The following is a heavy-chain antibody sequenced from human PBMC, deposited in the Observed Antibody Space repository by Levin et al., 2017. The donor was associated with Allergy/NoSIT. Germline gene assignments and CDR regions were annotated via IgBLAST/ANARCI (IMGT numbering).Heavy chain of an antibody. V-gene: IGHV3-23*01. J-gene: IGHJ4*02. CDR1: GFIFSTYD. Sequence: SCAASGFIFSTYDMSWVRQAPGKGLEWVSTISGSGDWTSYADSVKGRFTVSRDNSRSTMYLQMNSLRAEDTAIYYCAYRTGFDFWGQGTLVTVSS. CDR3: AYRTGFDF. D-gene: IGHD1-14*01. CDR2: ISGSGDWT.